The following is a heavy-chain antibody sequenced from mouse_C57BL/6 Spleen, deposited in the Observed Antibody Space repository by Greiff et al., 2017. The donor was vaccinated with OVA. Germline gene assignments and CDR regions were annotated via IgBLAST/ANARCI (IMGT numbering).Heavy chain of an antibody. J-gene: IGHJ1*03. Sequence: VQLQESGAELARPGASVKLSCKASGYTFTSYGISWVKQRTGQGLEWIGEIYPRSGNTYYNEKFKGKATLTADKSSSTAYMELRSLTSEDSAVYFCARGGDHWYFDVWGTGTTVTVSS. V-gene: IGHV1-81*01. CDR2: IYPRSGNT. CDR3: ARGGDHWYFDV. D-gene: IGHD3-3*01. CDR1: GYTFTSYG.